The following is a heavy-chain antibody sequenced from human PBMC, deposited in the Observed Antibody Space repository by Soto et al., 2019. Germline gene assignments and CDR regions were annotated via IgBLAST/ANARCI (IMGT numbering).Heavy chain of an antibody. Sequence: EVQLVESGGGLVQPGGSLRLSCAASGFTFSSYWMSWVRQAPGKGLEWVANINQDGSEKYHVDSVKGRFTISRDNAKNSLYLQMNSLKAEDTTVYYCARGMERGYSGYDWNFDCWGQGALVTVSS. CDR2: INQDGSEK. CDR3: ARGMERGYSGYDWNFDC. V-gene: IGHV3-7*01. CDR1: GFTFSSYW. J-gene: IGHJ4*02. D-gene: IGHD5-12*01.